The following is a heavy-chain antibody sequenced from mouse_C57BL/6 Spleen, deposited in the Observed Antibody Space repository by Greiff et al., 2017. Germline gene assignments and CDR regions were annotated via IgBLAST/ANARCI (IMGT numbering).Heavy chain of an antibody. J-gene: IGHJ3*01. CDR1: GFNIKDDY. V-gene: IGHV14-4*01. Sequence: VQLQQSGAELVRPGASVKLSCTASGFNIKDDYMHWVKQRPEQGLEWIGWIDPENGDTEYASKFQGKATITADTSSNTAYLQLSSLTSEDTAVYYCTRRDDYAGFAYWGQGTLVTVSA. CDR2: IDPENGDT. D-gene: IGHD2-4*01. CDR3: TRRDDYAGFAY.